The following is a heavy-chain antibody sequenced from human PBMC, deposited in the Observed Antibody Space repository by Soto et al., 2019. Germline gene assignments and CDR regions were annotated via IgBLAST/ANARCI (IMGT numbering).Heavy chain of an antibody. CDR3: ARPAQEGVRLMRFDY. J-gene: IGHJ4*02. CDR1: GGSISSFY. Sequence: QVQLQESGPGLVKPSETLSLTCTVSGGSISSFYWNWIRQPPGKGLEWIGYIHYSGTTNYNPSLKSRLTISVDTSKNQFSLMLSSVSAADTAVYYCARPAQEGVRLMRFDYWGQGTLVTVSS. CDR2: IHYSGTT. V-gene: IGHV4-59*08. D-gene: IGHD3-10*01.